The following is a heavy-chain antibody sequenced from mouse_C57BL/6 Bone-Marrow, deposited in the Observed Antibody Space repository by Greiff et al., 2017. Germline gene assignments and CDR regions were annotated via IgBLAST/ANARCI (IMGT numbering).Heavy chain of an antibody. V-gene: IGHV1-49*01. CDR1: YFAFTASA. J-gene: IGHJ1*03. CDR3: ARSRWLRQYFDV. Sequence: LQQSGAELVRPGSSVKLSCKDSYFAFTASAMHWVKQRPGHGLEWIGSFTMYSDATEYSENFKGKATLTANTSSSTAYMELSSLTSEDSAVVDCARSRWLRQYFDVWGTGTTVTVSS. CDR2: FTMYSDAT. D-gene: IGHD2-2*01.